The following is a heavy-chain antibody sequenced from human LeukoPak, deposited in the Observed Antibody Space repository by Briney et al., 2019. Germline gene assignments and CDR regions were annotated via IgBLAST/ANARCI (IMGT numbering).Heavy chain of an antibody. D-gene: IGHD3-22*01. Sequence: GGSLRPSCAASGFTFSSYSMNWVRQAPGKGLEWVSSISSSSSYIYYADSVKGRFTISRDNAKNSLYLQMNSLRAEDTAVYYCATGGYYDSSANYYWGQGTLVTVSS. CDR2: ISSSSSYI. CDR3: ATGGYYDSSANYY. CDR1: GFTFSSYS. V-gene: IGHV3-21*01. J-gene: IGHJ4*02.